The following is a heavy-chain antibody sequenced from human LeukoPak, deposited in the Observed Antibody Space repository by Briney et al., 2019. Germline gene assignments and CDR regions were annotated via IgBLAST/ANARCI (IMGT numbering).Heavy chain of an antibody. J-gene: IGHJ4*02. Sequence: ASVKVSCKASGYTFTSYDINWVRQATGQGLEWMGWMNPNSGNTGYAQKFQGRVTMTRNTSISTAYMELSSLRSEDTAVYYCARGSRIAVAANYWGQGTLVTVSS. CDR1: GYTFTSYD. CDR3: ARGSRIAVAANY. CDR2: MNPNSGNT. V-gene: IGHV1-8*01. D-gene: IGHD6-19*01.